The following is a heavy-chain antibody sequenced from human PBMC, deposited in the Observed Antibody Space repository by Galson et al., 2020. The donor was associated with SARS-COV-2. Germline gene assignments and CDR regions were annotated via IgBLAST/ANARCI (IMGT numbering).Heavy chain of an antibody. Sequence: GESLKISCAASGFTFSNDGLHWARQAPGKGLDWVAVISHDGSSQYYADTVEGRFTISRDNSKNTLYLQMNSLRPEDTAVYYCARGVGYGMDVWGQGTTVTVSS. V-gene: IGHV3-30-3*01. J-gene: IGHJ6*02. D-gene: IGHD1-26*01. CDR1: GFTFSNDG. CDR3: ARGVGYGMDV. CDR2: ISHDGSSQ.